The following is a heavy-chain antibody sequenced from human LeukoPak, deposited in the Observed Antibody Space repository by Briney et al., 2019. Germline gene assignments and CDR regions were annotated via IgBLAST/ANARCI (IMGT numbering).Heavy chain of an antibody. CDR1: GGSVSSGSYY. Sequence: SETLSLTCTVSGGSVSSGSYYWSWIRHPPGKGLEWIGYIYDSGSTNYNPSLKSRVTISVDTSKNQFSLKLSSVTAADTAVYYCARLQLWTTHWGQGTLVTVSS. CDR3: ARLQLWTTH. CDR2: IYDSGST. V-gene: IGHV4-61*01. J-gene: IGHJ4*02. D-gene: IGHD5-18*01.